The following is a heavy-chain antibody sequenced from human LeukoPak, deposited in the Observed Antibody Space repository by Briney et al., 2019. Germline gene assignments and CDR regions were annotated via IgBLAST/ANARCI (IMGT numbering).Heavy chain of an antibody. CDR2: IYHSGST. Sequence: KPSETLSLTCAVSGGSISSGGYSWSWIRQPPGKGLEWIGYIYHSGSTYYNPSLKSRVTISVDTSKNQFSLKLSSVTAADTAVYYCARAANYYGSGSYYNYWGQGTLVTVSS. D-gene: IGHD3-10*01. CDR3: ARAANYYGSGSYYNY. J-gene: IGHJ4*02. V-gene: IGHV4-30-2*01. CDR1: GGSISSGGYS.